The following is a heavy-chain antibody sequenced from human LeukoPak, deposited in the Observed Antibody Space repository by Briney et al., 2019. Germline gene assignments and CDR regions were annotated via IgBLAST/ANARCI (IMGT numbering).Heavy chain of an antibody. V-gene: IGHV1-46*01. D-gene: IGHD3-10*01. CDR1: GYTFTSYY. Sequence: ASVKVSCKASGYTFTSYYIHWVRQAPGQGLEWMGIINPGSGATNYAQKFQGRVTMTRDTSTSTVYVGLSSLRAEDTAVYYCARGTTMLAAEYWGQGTLVTVSP. CDR3: ARGTTMLAAEY. CDR2: INPGSGAT. J-gene: IGHJ4*02.